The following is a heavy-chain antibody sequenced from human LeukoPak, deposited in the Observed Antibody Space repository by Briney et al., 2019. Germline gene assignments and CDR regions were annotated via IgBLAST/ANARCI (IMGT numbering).Heavy chain of an antibody. CDR3: ARSRGFYYGSGSYYRDAFDI. CDR1: GGTFSSYA. CDR2: IIPIFGTA. J-gene: IGHJ3*02. V-gene: IGHV1-69*13. D-gene: IGHD3-10*01. Sequence: SVKVSCKASGGTFSSYAISWVRQAPGQGLDWMGGIIPIFGTANYAQKFQGRVTITADESTSTAYMELSSLRSEDTAVYYCARSRGFYYGSGSYYRDAFDIWGQGTMVTVSS.